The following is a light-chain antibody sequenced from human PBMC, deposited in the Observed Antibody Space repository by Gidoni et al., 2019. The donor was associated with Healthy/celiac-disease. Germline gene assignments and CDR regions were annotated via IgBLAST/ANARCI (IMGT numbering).Light chain of an antibody. CDR2: AAS. V-gene: IGKV1-6*01. J-gene: IGKJ3*01. CDR1: QGIRND. CDR3: LQDYNYPFT. Sequence: AIQMTQSPSSLSASVGDRVTITCRASQGIRNDLGWYQQKPGKAPKLLIYAASSLQSGGPSRFSGSVSGTDFTLTISSLQPEDFATYYCLQDYNYPFTFGPGTKVDIK.